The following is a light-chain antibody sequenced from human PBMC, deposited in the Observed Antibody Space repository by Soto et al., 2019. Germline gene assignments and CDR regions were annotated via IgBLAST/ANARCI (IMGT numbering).Light chain of an antibody. Sequence: QSVLTQPPSASGSPGQSVTISCTGTSSDVGSYNFVSWYQQYPGKAPKLMLYEVTKRPSGVPDRFSGSKSGNTAYLTVSGLQAEDEADYYCSSFAASNTHVFGTGTTLTVL. CDR1: SSDVGSYNF. V-gene: IGLV2-8*01. J-gene: IGLJ1*01. CDR2: EVT. CDR3: SSFAASNTHV.